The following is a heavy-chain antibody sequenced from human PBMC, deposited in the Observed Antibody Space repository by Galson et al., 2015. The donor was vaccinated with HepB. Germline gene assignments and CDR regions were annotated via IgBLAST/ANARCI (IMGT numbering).Heavy chain of an antibody. J-gene: IGHJ5*02. CDR2: INHTGST. CDR1: GGSFSGYY. CDR3: AKGSRMVTFGGLIARPFGP. Sequence: ETLSLTCAVYGGSFSGYYWSWIRQPPGKGLGWIGEINHTGSTHHNPSLKSRVTISVDTSKNQFSLKLSSVTAADTAVYYCAKGSRMVTFGGLIARPFGPWGQGTLVTVSS. V-gene: IGHV4-34*01. D-gene: IGHD3-16*02.